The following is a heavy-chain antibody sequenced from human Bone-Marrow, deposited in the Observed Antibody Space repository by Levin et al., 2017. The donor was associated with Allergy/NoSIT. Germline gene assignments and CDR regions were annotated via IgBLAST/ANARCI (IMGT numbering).Heavy chain of an antibody. V-gene: IGHV4-39*01. Sequence: SQTLSLTCTVSGGSISSSSYYWGWIRQPPGKGLEWIGSIYYSGSTYYNPSLKSRVTISVDTSKNQFSLKLSSVTAADTAVYYCATYYDILTVGYWGQGTLVTVSS. CDR3: ATYYDILTVGY. D-gene: IGHD3-9*01. CDR1: GGSISSSSYY. J-gene: IGHJ4*02. CDR2: IYYSGST.